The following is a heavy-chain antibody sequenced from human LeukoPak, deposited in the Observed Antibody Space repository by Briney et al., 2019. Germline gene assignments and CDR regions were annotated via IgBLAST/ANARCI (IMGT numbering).Heavy chain of an antibody. V-gene: IGHV4-61*03. CDR2: IYFIGNT. J-gene: IGHJ4*02. D-gene: IGHD6-25*01. Sequence: SETLSLTCTVSGYSISSGYYLSWIRQPPGKGLEWIGHIYFIGNTNYNASLKSRVTISLDTSKNHFSLKLTSVTAADTAIYYCATKKTTPRSGFDYWGQGTLVTVSS. CDR1: GYSISSGYY. CDR3: ATKKTTPRSGFDY.